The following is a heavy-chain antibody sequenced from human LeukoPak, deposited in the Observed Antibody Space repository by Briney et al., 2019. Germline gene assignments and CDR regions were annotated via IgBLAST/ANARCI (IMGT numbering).Heavy chain of an antibody. CDR2: ISYDGSNK. CDR3: AREERPRGFDY. Sequence: GGSLRLSCAASGFAFSSYAMHWVRQAPGKGLEWVAVISYDGSNKYYADSVKGRFTISRDNSKNTLYLQMNSLRAEDTAVYYCAREERPRGFDYWGQGTLVTVSS. CDR1: GFAFSSYA. J-gene: IGHJ4*02. V-gene: IGHV3-30*04. D-gene: IGHD6-25*01.